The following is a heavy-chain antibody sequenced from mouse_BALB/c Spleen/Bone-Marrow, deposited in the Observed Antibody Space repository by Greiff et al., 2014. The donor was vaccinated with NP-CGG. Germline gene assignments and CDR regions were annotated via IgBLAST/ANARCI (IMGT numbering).Heavy chain of an antibody. CDR3: ARWEYYAMDY. Sequence: VQLQQSGAELVKPGASVKLSCTASGFNIKDTYMHWVKQRPEQGLEWIGRIDPANGNTKYDPKFQGKVTITADTSSNTAYLQLSSLTSKDTAVYYCARWEYYAMDYWGQGTSVTVSS. CDR2: IDPANGNT. V-gene: IGHV14-3*02. CDR1: GFNIKDTY. D-gene: IGHD4-1*01. J-gene: IGHJ4*01.